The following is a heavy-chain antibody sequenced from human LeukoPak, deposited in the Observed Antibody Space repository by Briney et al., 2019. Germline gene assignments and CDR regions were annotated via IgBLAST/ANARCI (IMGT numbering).Heavy chain of an antibody. V-gene: IGHV4-39*07. CDR3: AASPLAYYYYYMDV. Sequence: SGTLSLTCTVSGGSISSSSYYWGWIRQPPGKGLEWIGSIYYSGSTYYNPSLKSRVTISVDTSKNQFSLKLSSVTAADTAVYYCAASPLAYYYYYMDVWGKGTTVTISS. CDR2: IYYSGST. CDR1: GGSISSSSYY. J-gene: IGHJ6*03.